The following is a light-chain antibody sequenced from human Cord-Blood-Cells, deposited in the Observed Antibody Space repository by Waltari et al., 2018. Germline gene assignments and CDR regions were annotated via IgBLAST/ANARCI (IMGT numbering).Light chain of an antibody. CDR3: AAWDDSLRV. V-gene: IGLV1-47*01. CDR2: RNN. J-gene: IGLJ1*01. Sequence: QSVLTQPPSASGTPGQRVTISCSGRSPNIGRNYVYWYQQLPGTAPKLLIYRNNQRPSGVPDRFSGSKSGTSASLAISGLRSEDEADYYCAAWDDSLRVFGTGTKVTVL. CDR1: SPNIGRNY.